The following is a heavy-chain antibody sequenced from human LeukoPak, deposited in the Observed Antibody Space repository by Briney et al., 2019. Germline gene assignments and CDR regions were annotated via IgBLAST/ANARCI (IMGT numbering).Heavy chain of an antibody. D-gene: IGHD3-22*01. CDR2: IYYSGST. Sequence: KSSETLSLTCTVSGGSISSSSYYWGWIRQPPGKGLEWIGSIYYSGSTYYNPSLKSRVTISVDMSKNQFSLKLSSVTAADTAVYYCAREGERRQYDSSGYYYGGYFDYWGQGTLVTVSS. V-gene: IGHV4-39*02. CDR3: AREGERRQYDSSGYYYGGYFDY. CDR1: GGSISSSSYY. J-gene: IGHJ4*02.